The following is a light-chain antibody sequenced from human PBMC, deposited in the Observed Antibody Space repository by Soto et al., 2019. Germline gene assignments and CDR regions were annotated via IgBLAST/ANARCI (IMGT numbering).Light chain of an antibody. CDR3: GTWDRSLSAYV. Sequence: AQPPSLSSAPGQQVTISCSGSSSNIENNYLSWYQQLPGTAPKLLIYDNNKRPSGIPDRFSGSKSGTSATLGITGLQTGDEADYSCGTWDRSLSAYVFGNGTKVTVL. V-gene: IGLV1-51*01. CDR2: DNN. CDR1: SSNIENNY. J-gene: IGLJ1*01.